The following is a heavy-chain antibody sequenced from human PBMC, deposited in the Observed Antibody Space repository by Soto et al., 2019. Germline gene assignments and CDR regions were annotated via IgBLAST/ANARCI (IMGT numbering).Heavy chain of an antibody. D-gene: IGHD3-3*01. CDR3: AKQPSITIFGVVLYGMDV. J-gene: IGHJ6*02. Sequence: SVKVSCKASGGTFSSYAISWVRQAPGQGLEWMGGIIPIFGTANYAQKFQGRVTITADESTSTAYMELSSLRSEDTAVYYCAKQPSITIFGVVLYGMDVWGQGTTVTVSS. CDR2: IIPIFGTA. CDR1: GGTFSSYA. V-gene: IGHV1-69*13.